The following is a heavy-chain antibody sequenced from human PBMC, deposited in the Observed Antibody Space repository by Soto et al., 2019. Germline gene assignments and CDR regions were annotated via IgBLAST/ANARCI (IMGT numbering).Heavy chain of an antibody. CDR2: ISAGGGNT. CDR1: GFNFSSYS. Sequence: PGGSLRLSCGASGFNFSSYSMSWVSQEPGRGLEWVSGISAGGGNTYYADSVKGRFTISRDNSRNTLYLQMNSLRAEDTAVYYYATRAYYAISGYYEYYFDYWGQGSLVTVSS. D-gene: IGHD3-22*01. V-gene: IGHV3-23*01. CDR3: ATRAYYAISGYYEYYFDY. J-gene: IGHJ4*02.